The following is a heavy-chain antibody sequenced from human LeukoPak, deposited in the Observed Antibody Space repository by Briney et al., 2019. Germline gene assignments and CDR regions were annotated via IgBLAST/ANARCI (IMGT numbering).Heavy chain of an antibody. D-gene: IGHD2-15*01. J-gene: IGHJ5*02. Sequence: GGSLRLSCAASGFTFSSYSMNRVRQAPGKGLEWVSSISSSSRYIYYADSVKGRFTISRDNAKNSLYLQMNSLRGEDTAVYYCARGCSGGSCYGGSGFEPWGQGTLVTVSS. CDR2: ISSSSRYI. V-gene: IGHV3-21*01. CDR3: ARGCSGGSCYGGSGFEP. CDR1: GFTFSSYS.